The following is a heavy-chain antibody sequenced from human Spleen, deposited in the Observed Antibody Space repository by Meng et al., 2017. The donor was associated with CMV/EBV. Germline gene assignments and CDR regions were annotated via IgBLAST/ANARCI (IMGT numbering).Heavy chain of an antibody. CDR3: ARRQTWYDP. V-gene: IGHV1-18*01. CDR1: ACTYNIYG. Sequence: SGAELESPGVSLKASCNASACTYNIYGLRSLRQALGQGLEWMGWISAYNGTTNFAQKLQGTSHMTTDTSSSTAYRELRGLRSVDTAVYYCARRQTWYDPWGQGTLVTVSS. CDR2: ISAYNGTT. J-gene: IGHJ5*02.